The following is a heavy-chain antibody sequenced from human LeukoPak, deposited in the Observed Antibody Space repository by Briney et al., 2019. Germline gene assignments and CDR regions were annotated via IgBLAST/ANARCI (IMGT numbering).Heavy chain of an antibody. CDR2: FHHSASP. J-gene: IGHJ4*02. CDR3: ARRGGYNFDY. D-gene: IGHD5-24*01. Sequence: SETLSLTCSVSGYSISSRFYWDWIRQPPGKGLEWIGSFHHSASPPYNPSLNSRVSISVDTSKNQLSLKLSAVTAADTAVYYCARRGGYNFDYWGQGTLVTVSS. V-gene: IGHV4-38-2*02. CDR1: GYSISSRFY.